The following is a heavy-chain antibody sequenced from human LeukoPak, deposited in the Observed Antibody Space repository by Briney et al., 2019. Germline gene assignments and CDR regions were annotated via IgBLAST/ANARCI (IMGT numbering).Heavy chain of an antibody. CDR1: GYSFTSYW. V-gene: IGHV5-51*01. CDR3: ARQGSYVTAIPWVYYYYGMDV. CDR2: IYPGDSDT. D-gene: IGHD2-21*02. J-gene: IGHJ6*02. Sequence: GESLQISCKGSGYSFTSYWIGWVRQMPGKGLEWTGIIYPGDSDTRYSPSFQGQVTISADKSISTAYLQWSSLKASDTAMYYCARQGSYVTAIPWVYYYYGMDVWGQGTTVTVSS.